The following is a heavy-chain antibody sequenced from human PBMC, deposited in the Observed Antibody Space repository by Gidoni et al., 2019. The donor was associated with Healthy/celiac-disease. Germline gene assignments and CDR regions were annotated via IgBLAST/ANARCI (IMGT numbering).Heavy chain of an antibody. V-gene: IGHV3-23*01. CDR3: AKDAFLAYCGGDCRFFDY. D-gene: IGHD2-21*01. J-gene: IGHJ4*02. Sequence: VQLLESGAGLVQPGGSLRPLCAATGFTFSSSPMSWVRQAPGKGLGWVSAISGSVASTYYADSVKGRFTIPRDNSKNTLYLQMNSLRAEDTAVYYCAKDAFLAYCGGDCRFFDYWGQGTLVTVSS. CDR2: ISGSVAST. CDR1: GFTFSSSP.